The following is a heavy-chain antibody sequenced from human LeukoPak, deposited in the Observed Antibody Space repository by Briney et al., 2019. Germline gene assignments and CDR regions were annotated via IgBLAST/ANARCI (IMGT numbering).Heavy chain of an antibody. J-gene: IGHJ4*02. V-gene: IGHV4-39*01. CDR3: ASSGSYRFDY. D-gene: IGHD1-26*01. CDR1: GGSIRSSYYY. Sequence: SETLSLTCTVSGGSIRSSYYYWGWIRQPPGKGLEWIGSIYDSGSTYYNPSLKSRVTISVDTSKNQFSLKLNSVTAADTAVYYCASSGSYRFDYWGQGTLVTVSS. CDR2: IYDSGST.